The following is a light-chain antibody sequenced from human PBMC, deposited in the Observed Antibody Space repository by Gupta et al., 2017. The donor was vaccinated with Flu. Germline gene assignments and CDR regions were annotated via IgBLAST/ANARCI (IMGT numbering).Light chain of an antibody. CDR1: NIGSKN. CDR2: RDS. V-gene: IGLV3-9*01. Sequence: TCGGNNIGSKNVHWYHQKPGQAPVLVIYRDSNRPSGIPERFSGSNSGNTATLTISRAQAGDEADYYCQVWDSSTAVFGGGTKLTVL. CDR3: QVWDSSTAV. J-gene: IGLJ2*01.